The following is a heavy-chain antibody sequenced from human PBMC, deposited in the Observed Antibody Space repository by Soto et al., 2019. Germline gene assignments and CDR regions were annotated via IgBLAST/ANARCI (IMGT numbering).Heavy chain of an antibody. J-gene: IGHJ4*02. V-gene: IGHV4-39*01. CDR2: IYYSGST. Sequence: SETLSLTCTVSGDSFSSTNYYWGWIRRPPGKGLEWIGSIYYSGSTYYNPSLKSRVTISVDTNNQFSLKLTSVTAADTAVYYCARQRYYGSGSYYNSPFDYWGQGTLVTVSS. D-gene: IGHD3-10*01. CDR3: ARQRYYGSGSYYNSPFDY. CDR1: GDSFSSTNYY.